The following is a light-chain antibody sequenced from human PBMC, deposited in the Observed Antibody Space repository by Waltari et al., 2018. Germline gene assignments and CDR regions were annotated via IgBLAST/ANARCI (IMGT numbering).Light chain of an antibody. Sequence: DVAMTQSPLSLPVTLGQPASISCSSSEGLVHRDGTTYLNWFHQSPGQSPRRRIYKVSNRDSVVPDRFSGSGSGNDFTLKISRVEAEDVGVYYCMQGTVWPYTVGQGTKLEIK. J-gene: IGKJ2*01. CDR2: KVS. V-gene: IGKV2-30*02. CDR1: EGLVHRDGTTY. CDR3: MQGTVWPYT.